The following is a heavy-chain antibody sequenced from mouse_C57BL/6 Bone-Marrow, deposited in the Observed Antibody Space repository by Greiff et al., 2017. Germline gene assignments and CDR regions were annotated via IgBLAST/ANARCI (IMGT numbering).Heavy chain of an antibody. CDR2: IYPGSGNT. Sequence: QVQLQESGPELVKPGASVKISCKASGYSFTSYYIHWVKQRPGQGLEWIGWIYPGSGNTKYNEKFKGKATLTADTSSSTAYMQLSSLTSEDSAVYYCAREGATPVPFAYWGQGTLVTVSA. CDR3: AREGATPVPFAY. J-gene: IGHJ3*01. D-gene: IGHD3-1*01. V-gene: IGHV1-66*01. CDR1: GYSFTSYY.